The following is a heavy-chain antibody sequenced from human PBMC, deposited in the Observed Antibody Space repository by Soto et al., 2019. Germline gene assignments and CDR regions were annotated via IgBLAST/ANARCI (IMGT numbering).Heavy chain of an antibody. D-gene: IGHD2-2*03. J-gene: IGHJ5*02. CDR2: IIPIFGTA. Sequence: SVKVSCKASGGTFSSYAISWVRQAPGQGLEWMGGIIPIFGTANYAQKFQGRVTITADESTSTAYMELSSLRSEDTAVYYCATGYCSSTSCFLAGMNWFDPWGQGTLVTVSS. V-gene: IGHV1-69*13. CDR1: GGTFSSYA. CDR3: ATGYCSSTSCFLAGMNWFDP.